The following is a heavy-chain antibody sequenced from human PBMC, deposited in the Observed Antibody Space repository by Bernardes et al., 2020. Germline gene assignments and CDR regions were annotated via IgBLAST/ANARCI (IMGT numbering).Heavy chain of an antibody. CDR1: GASITSFY. V-gene: IGHV4-59*08. CDR2: IYYSGNT. CDR3: AKSYYGDNVDAFDI. J-gene: IGHJ3*02. Sequence: SETLSLTCTVSGASITSFYWSWIRQPPGKGLEWIAYIYYSGNTKYNPSLKSRVTISVDTPKNQFSLNLSSVTAADTALYYCAKSYYGDNVDAFDIWGQGTMVTVSS. D-gene: IGHD4-17*01.